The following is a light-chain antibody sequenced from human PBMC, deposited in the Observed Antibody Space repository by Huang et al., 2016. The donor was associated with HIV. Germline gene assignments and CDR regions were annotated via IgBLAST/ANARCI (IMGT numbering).Light chain of an antibody. CDR1: QDINTN. J-gene: IGKJ2*01. CDR2: GPS. CDR3: QQYNDWPPYT. V-gene: IGKV3-15*01. Sequence: EVIMTQSPATLSVAPGERATLSCRSSQDINTNLVWYQQKPGQPPRVLIYGPSSRAIGIPARFSCSGSGTEFNLTISSLQPEDFAIYYCQQYNDWPPYTCGQGTKLEIK.